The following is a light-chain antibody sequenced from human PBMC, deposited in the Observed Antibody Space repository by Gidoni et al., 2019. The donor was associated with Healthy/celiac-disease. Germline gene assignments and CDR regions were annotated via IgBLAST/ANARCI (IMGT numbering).Light chain of an antibody. CDR3: QQYGSSPRLT. CDR1: QSVSSSY. J-gene: IGKJ4*01. V-gene: IGKV3-20*01. CDR2: GAS. Sequence: TLSLSPGERANLSCRASQSVSSSYLAWYQQKPGQAPRLLIYGASSRATGIPDRFSGSGSGTDFTLTISRLEPEDFAVYDCQQYGSSPRLTFGGGTKVEIK.